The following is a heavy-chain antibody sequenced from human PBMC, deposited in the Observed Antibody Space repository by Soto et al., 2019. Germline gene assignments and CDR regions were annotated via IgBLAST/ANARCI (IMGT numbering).Heavy chain of an antibody. Sequence: GASVKVSCKASGYTFTGYYMHWVRQAPGQGLEWMGWINPNSGGTNYAQKFQGWVTMTRDTSISTAYMELSRLRSDDTAVYYCARELLLLNYDYVWGSYRPHYYYCGMDVWGQGSTVTVSS. CDR3: ARELLLLNYDYVWGSYRPHYYYCGMDV. CDR1: GYTFTGYY. J-gene: IGHJ6*02. D-gene: IGHD3-16*02. CDR2: INPNSGGT. V-gene: IGHV1-2*04.